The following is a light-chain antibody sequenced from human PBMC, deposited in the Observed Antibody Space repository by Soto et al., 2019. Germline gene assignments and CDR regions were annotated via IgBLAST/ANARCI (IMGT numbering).Light chain of an antibody. CDR2: DSS. Sequence: DIQMTQSPSSLSASVGDRVSITCQARQDITNYLNWYQQKPGKAPELLIHDSSNMETGVSSRFSGSGSVTDFSFTISSLQPEDIATYYCQQYDTLPLTFGQWTRLEMK. J-gene: IGKJ5*01. CDR3: QQYDTLPLT. CDR1: QDITNY. V-gene: IGKV1-33*01.